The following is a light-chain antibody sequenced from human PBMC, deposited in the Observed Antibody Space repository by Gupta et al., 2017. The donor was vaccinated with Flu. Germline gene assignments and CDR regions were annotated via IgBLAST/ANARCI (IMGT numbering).Light chain of an antibody. CDR1: SSDVGGYNY. CDR2: EVS. J-gene: IGLJ2*01. Sequence: QSALTQPPSASGSPGQSVTISCTGTSSDVGGYNYVSWYQQHPGKAPKLMIYEVSKRPSGVPDRFSGSNSGNTASLTVSGLPAEDEADYYGSSYEASNHFVVVCGGGTKLT. CDR3: SSYEASNHFVVV. V-gene: IGLV2-8*01.